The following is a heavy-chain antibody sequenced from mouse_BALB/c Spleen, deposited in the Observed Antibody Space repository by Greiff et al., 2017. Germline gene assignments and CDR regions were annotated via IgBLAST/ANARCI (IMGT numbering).Heavy chain of an antibody. Sequence: VHLQQSGPGLVQPSQSLSITCTVSGFSLTSYGVHWVRQSPGKGLEWLGVIWSGGSTDYNAAFISRLSISKDNSKSQVFFKMNSLQANDTAIYYCARNDYGSSSLFAYWGQGTLVTVSA. D-gene: IGHD1-1*01. CDR2: IWSGGST. CDR1: GFSLTSYG. J-gene: IGHJ3*01. CDR3: ARNDYGSSSLFAY. V-gene: IGHV2-2*02.